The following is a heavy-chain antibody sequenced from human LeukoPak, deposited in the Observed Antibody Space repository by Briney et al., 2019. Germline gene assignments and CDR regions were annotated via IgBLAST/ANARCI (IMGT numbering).Heavy chain of an antibody. D-gene: IGHD6-13*01. V-gene: IGHV3-23*01. J-gene: IGHJ4*02. Sequence: GGSLRLSCAASGFTFSSYAMSWVRQAPGKGLEWVSAISGSGGSTYYADSVKGRFTISRDNSKNTLYLQMNSLRAEDTALYYCAKGASPGIAAAGAGPLFDYWGQGTLVTVSS. CDR1: GFTFSSYA. CDR3: AKGASPGIAAAGAGPLFDY. CDR2: ISGSGGST.